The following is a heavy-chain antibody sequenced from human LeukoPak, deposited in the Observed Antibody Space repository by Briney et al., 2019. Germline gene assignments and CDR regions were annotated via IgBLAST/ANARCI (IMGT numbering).Heavy chain of an antibody. CDR2: IIPIFGTA. CDR1: GGTFSSYA. J-gene: IGHJ6*03. V-gene: IGHV1-69*05. D-gene: IGHD1-26*01. Sequence: SVKVSCKASGGTFSSYAISWVRQAPGQGLEWMGGIIPIFGTANYAQKFQGRVTITTDESTSTAYMELSSLRSGDTAVYYCARGGAEHYYYMDVWSKGTTVTVSS. CDR3: ARGGAEHYYYMDV.